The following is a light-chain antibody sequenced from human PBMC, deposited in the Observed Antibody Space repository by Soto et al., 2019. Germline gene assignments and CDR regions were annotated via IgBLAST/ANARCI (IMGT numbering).Light chain of an antibody. Sequence: EIVLTRSPATLSVSPGERATLSCRASQSVGSNLAWYQQKPGQAPRLLIYGASTRATGIPARFSGSGSGTEFTLTISSLQSEDFAVYYCQQYNKVTFGQGTKVDIK. J-gene: IGKJ1*01. CDR2: GAS. V-gene: IGKV3-15*01. CDR3: QQYNKVT. CDR1: QSVGSN.